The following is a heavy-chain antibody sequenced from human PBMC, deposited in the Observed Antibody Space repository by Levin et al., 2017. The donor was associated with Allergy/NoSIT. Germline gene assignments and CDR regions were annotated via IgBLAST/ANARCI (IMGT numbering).Heavy chain of an antibody. D-gene: IGHD2-15*01. J-gene: IGHJ4*02. CDR2: IYYSGNT. CDR3: ARHSSNCSGGSCYLFDY. Sequence: PGGSLRLSCTVSGGSISSYYWSWIRQPPGKGLEWIGYIYYSGNTNYNPSLKSRVTISVDTSKNQFSLKLNSVTAADTAVYYCARHSSNCSGGSCYLFDYWGQGTLVTVSS. CDR1: GGSISSYY. V-gene: IGHV4-59*08.